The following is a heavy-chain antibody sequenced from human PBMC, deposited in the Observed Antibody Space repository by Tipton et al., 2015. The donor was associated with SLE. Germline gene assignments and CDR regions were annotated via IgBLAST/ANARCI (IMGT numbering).Heavy chain of an antibody. CDR1: GFTFNTYT. Sequence: SLRLSCAASGFTFNTYTMNWVRQAPGKGLEWVSSISSSGTYIYADSVRGRFTISRDNAKNSLYLQMNSLRAEDTAVYYCARGRGRILFGDYWGLGTLVTVSS. D-gene: IGHD3-10*01. V-gene: IGHV3-21*01. CDR2: ISSSGTYI. J-gene: IGHJ4*02. CDR3: ARGRGRILFGDY.